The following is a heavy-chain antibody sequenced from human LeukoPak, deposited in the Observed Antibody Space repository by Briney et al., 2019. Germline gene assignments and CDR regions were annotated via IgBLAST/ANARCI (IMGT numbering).Heavy chain of an antibody. V-gene: IGHV1-46*01. CDR2: INPSDGST. J-gene: IGHJ4*02. Sequence: ASVKVSCKASGYTFTSYYMHWVRQAPGQGLEWMGIINPSDGSTSYAQKFQGRVTITRDTSTSTVYMELSSLRSEDTAVYYCARDSRYDSSGLSFDYWGQGTLVTVSS. CDR3: ARDSRYDSSGLSFDY. CDR1: GYTFTSYY. D-gene: IGHD3-22*01.